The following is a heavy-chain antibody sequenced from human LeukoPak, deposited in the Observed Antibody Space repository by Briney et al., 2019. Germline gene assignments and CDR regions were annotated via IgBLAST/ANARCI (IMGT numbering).Heavy chain of an antibody. D-gene: IGHD3-22*01. V-gene: IGHV4-59*01. J-gene: IGHJ4*02. Sequence: SETLSLTRTVSGGSISSYYWSWIRPPPGKGLEWIGYIYYSGSTNYNPSLKSRVTISVDTSKNQFSLKPSSVTAADTAVYYCARRNPYYYDINGPRFDYWGQGTLVTVSS. CDR1: GGSISSYY. CDR2: IYYSGST. CDR3: ARRNPYYYDINGPRFDY.